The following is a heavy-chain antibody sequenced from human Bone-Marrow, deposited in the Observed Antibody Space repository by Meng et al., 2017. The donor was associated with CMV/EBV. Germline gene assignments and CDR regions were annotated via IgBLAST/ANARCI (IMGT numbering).Heavy chain of an antibody. Sequence: AASGFTFSSCALTSVRQAPGKGLVSVSAITATGVNTYYAGSVKGRFTISRDSSKNTLYLQMNSLRAEDTAVYYCTKNLGDDYNPIDCWGQGTLVTVSS. D-gene: IGHD5-24*01. CDR1: GFTFSSCA. CDR2: ITATGVNT. CDR3: TKNLGDDYNPIDC. V-gene: IGHV3-23*01. J-gene: IGHJ4*02.